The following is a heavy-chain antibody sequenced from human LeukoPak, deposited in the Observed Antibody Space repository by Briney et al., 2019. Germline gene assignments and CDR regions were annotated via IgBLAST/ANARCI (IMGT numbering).Heavy chain of an antibody. V-gene: IGHV3-30*02. J-gene: IGHJ3*02. CDR2: IRYDGSNK. CDR1: GFTFSSYG. Sequence: PGGSLRLSCAASGFTFSSYGMHWVRQAPGKGLEWVAFIRYDGSNKYYADSVKGRFTISRDNAKNSLYLQMNSLRAEDTAVYYCARASPRITMVRGYAFDIWGQGTMVTVSS. CDR3: ARASPRITMVRGYAFDI. D-gene: IGHD3-10*01.